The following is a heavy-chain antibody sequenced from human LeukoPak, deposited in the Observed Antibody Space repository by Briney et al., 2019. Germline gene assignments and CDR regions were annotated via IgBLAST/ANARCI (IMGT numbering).Heavy chain of an antibody. D-gene: IGHD2-2*01. CDR1: GYSISSGYY. CDR3: ARDRWTCSSTSCYHDAFDI. Sequence: PSETLSLTCTVSGYSISSGYYWGWIRQPPGKGLEWIGSIYHSGSTYYNPSLKSRVTISVDTSKNQFSLKLSSVTAADTAVYYCARDRWTCSSTSCYHDAFDIWGQGTMVTVSS. J-gene: IGHJ3*02. CDR2: IYHSGST. V-gene: IGHV4-38-2*02.